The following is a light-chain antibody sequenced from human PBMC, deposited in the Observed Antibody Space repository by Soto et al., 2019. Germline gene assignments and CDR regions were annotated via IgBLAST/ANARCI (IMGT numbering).Light chain of an antibody. J-gene: IGKJ5*01. CDR2: GTS. CDR3: HQNDSYPIT. V-gene: IGKV1D-16*01. CDR1: QGIRNL. Sequence: DIQMTQSPSSLSASVGDRVTITCRASQGIRNLLVWYQQKPEKAPKSLIYGTSNLESGVPSRFIGSGSGTDYTLTISSQQPEDFATYYCHQNDSYPITFGQGKRQEIK.